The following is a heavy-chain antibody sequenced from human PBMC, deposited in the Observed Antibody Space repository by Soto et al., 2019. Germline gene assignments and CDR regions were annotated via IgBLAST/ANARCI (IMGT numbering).Heavy chain of an antibody. D-gene: IGHD3-22*01. Sequence: PGGSLRLSCVASGFTFSNYALNWVRRAPGKGLEWVSHISDSGSSIYYADSVKGRFTISRDNAKNSLFLQMNSLRAEDTAVYYCARSDKVTGPYYYDTCGPFDYWGLGTLVTVSS. CDR2: ISDSGSSI. CDR3: ARSDKVTGPYYYDTCGPFDY. V-gene: IGHV3-48*03. CDR1: GFTFSNYA. J-gene: IGHJ4*02.